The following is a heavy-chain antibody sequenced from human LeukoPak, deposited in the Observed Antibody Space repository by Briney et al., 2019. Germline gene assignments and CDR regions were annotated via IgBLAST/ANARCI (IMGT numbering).Heavy chain of an antibody. V-gene: IGHV3-23*01. Sequence: PGGSLRLSCAASGITFSNSAMSWDRQAPGKGLEWVSTVSGSGGFTYYADSVKGRFTISRDNSKNTLYLQMNSLRAEDTAIYYCAKDRTTVKTWFDSWGQGTLVTVSS. CDR3: AKDRTTVKTWFDS. CDR1: GITFSNSA. D-gene: IGHD4-11*01. J-gene: IGHJ5*01. CDR2: VSGSGGFT.